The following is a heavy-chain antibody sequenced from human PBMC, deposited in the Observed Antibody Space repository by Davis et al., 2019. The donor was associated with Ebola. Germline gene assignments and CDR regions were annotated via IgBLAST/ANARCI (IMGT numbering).Heavy chain of an antibody. V-gene: IGHV3-30*18. CDR2: ISYDGSNK. J-gene: IGHJ4*02. CDR1: GFTFSSYG. CDR3: AKEEYSSPSGGIFDY. D-gene: IGHD6-6*01. Sequence: GESLKISCAASGFTFSSYGMHWVRQAPGKGLEWVAVISYDGSNKYYADSVKGRFTISRDNSKNTLYLQMNSLRAEDTAVYYCAKEEYSSPSGGIFDYWGQGTLVTVSS.